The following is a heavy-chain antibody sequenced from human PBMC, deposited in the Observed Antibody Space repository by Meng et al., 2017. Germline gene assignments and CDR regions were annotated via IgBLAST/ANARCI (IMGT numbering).Heavy chain of an antibody. J-gene: IGHJ5*01. D-gene: IGHD5-18*01. CDR2: INPSGGST. CDR1: GYTFTSYY. CDR3: ARQTNVDTAMPGDWFDP. Sequence: ASVKVSCKASGYTFTSYYMHWVRQAPGQGLEWMGIINPSGGSTSYAQKFQGRVTMTRDTSTSTVYMELSSLRSEDTAVYYCARQTNVDTAMPGDWFDPWGQGTPVTVSS. V-gene: IGHV1-46*01.